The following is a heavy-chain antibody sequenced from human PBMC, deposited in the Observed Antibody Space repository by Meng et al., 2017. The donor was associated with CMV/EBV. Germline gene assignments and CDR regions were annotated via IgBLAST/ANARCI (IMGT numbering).Heavy chain of an antibody. D-gene: IGHD3-3*01. V-gene: IGHV4-39*02. J-gene: IGHJ4*02. CDR2: LYYSGST. Sequence: WESLSLTCTVSGCSISSSGYYWGCNRQAPGKGLVWIGCLYYSGSTYYNSSLKYRVTIAVDTTKNHYSLMLSSVTAADTAVYYCASGQTYYDFWSGYSDWGQGTLVTVSS. CDR3: ASGQTYYDFWSGYSD. CDR1: GCSISSSGYY.